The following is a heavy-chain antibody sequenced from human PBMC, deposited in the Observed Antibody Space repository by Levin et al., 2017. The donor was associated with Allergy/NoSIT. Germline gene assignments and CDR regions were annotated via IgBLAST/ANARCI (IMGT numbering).Heavy chain of an antibody. J-gene: IGHJ4*02. CDR3: AREGAGHYDILTGYYRPYYFDY. CDR2: IYYSGST. D-gene: IGHD3-9*01. CDR1: GGSISSGGYY. V-gene: IGHV4-31*03. Sequence: SETLSLTCTVSGGSISSGGYYWSWIRQHPGKGLEWIGYIYYSGSTYYNPSLKSRVTISVDTSKNQFSLKLSSVTAADTAVYYCAREGAGHYDILTGYYRPYYFDYWGQGTLVTVSS.